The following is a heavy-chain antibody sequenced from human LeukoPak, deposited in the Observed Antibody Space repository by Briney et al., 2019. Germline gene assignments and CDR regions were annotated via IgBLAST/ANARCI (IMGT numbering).Heavy chain of an antibody. CDR3: AKKEVYSSGWWPPSFGS. D-gene: IGHD6-19*01. CDR2: IKQDGSEE. J-gene: IGHJ4*01. CDR1: GFTFSTYW. Sequence: GGSLRLSCAASGFTFSTYWMSWVRQAPGKGLEWVANIKQDGSEEYYVDSVKGRFTISRDNAKKTLYLQMNSLRAEDTAVYYCAKKEVYSSGWWPPSFGSWGHGTLVTVSS. V-gene: IGHV3-7*01.